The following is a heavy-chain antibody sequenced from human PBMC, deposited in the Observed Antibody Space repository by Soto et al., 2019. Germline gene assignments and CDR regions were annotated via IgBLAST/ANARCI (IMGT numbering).Heavy chain of an antibody. CDR3: ARDRGIGPIPKNPFGRDV. V-gene: IGHV1-69*13. J-gene: IGHJ6*02. CDR1: GRTFSSYP. D-gene: IGHD3-10*01. CDR2: IIPIFGTA. Sequence: SVKVSCKASGRTFSSYPISWVRHPPGQQLEQMGGIIPIFGTATSAQKFQGRVMITAAESMSAAYMELCSESSEHTAPYYCARDRGIGPIPKNPFGRDVWVRGST.